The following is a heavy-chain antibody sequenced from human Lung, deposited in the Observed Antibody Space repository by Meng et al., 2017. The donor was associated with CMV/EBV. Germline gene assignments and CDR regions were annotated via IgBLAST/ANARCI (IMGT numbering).Heavy chain of an antibody. CDR3: ASLKDIVVVPAAKGSKYYCYGMDV. V-gene: IGHV3-48*03. CDR2: ISSSGSTI. CDR1: GFTFSSYE. J-gene: IGHJ6*02. D-gene: IGHD2-2*01. Sequence: SXAASGFTFSSYEMNWVRQAPGKGLEWVSYISSSGSTIYYADSVKGRFTIARDNAKNSLYLQMNSLRAEDTAVYYCASLKDIVVVPAAKGSKYYCYGMDVWXQGTXVTVSS.